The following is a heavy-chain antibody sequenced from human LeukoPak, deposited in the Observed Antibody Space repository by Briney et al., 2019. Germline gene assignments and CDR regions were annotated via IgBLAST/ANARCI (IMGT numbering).Heavy chain of an antibody. V-gene: IGHV3-23*01. CDR1: GFTFSSYA. CDR2: ISGSGGST. CDR3: AKDRYDFWSGYYTLYYYYYGMDV. J-gene: IGHJ6*02. D-gene: IGHD3-3*01. Sequence: GGSLRLSCAASGFTFSSYAMSWVRQAPGKGLEWVSAISGSGGSTYYADSVKGRFTTSRDNSKNTLYLQMNSLRAEDTAVYYCAKDRYDFWSGYYTLYYYYYGMDVWGQGTTVTVSS.